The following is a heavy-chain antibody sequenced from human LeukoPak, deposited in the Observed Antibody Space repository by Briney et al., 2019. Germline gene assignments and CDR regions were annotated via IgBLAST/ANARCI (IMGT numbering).Heavy chain of an antibody. CDR2: TYYRSKWYT. J-gene: IGHJ4*02. CDR3: ARDGWPAFDY. V-gene: IGHV6-1*01. Sequence: SQTLSLTCALSGDSVSTNTAAWNWIRQSPSRGLEGLGRTYYRSKWYTDYAASVKSRITSNPDTSKNQFSLQLNSVTPEDTAVYFCARDGWPAFDYWGQGTLVTVSS. CDR1: GDSVSTNTAA. D-gene: IGHD2-15*01.